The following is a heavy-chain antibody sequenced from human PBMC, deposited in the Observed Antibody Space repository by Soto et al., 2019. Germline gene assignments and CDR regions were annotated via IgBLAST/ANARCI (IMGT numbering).Heavy chain of an antibody. V-gene: IGHV1-8*02. Sequence: ASVKVSCKASGYTFTSYAIHWVRQAPGQRLEWMGWMNPNSGNTGYAQKFQGRVTVTRNTSISTAYMELSSLRSEDTAVYYCAREYSRNYYYSGTDVWGQGTTVTVSS. D-gene: IGHD6-6*01. J-gene: IGHJ6*02. CDR2: MNPNSGNT. CDR3: AREYSRNYYYSGTDV. CDR1: GYTFTSYA.